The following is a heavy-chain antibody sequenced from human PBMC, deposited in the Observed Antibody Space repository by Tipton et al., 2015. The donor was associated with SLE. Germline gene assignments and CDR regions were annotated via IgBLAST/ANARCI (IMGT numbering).Heavy chain of an antibody. D-gene: IGHD3-3*01. Sequence: GLVKPSETLSLTCSVSGGSISSYYWSWIRQPPGKGLEWIGYIYYSGSTNFNPSLKSRVTISVDTSKNQFSLKLSSVTAADTALYYCARGRYDFWSGTNEGPWNMDVWGKGTTVTVSS. CDR2: IYYSGST. V-gene: IGHV4-59*01. J-gene: IGHJ6*03. CDR1: GGSISSYY. CDR3: ARGRYDFWSGTNEGPWNMDV.